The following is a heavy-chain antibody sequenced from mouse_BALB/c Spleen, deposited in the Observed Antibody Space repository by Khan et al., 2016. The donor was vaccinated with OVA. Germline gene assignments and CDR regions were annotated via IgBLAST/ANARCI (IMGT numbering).Heavy chain of an antibody. CDR1: GYIFTSYW. CDR3: ARDGALYYFDY. Sequence: QVQLKQSGAELVRPGASVKLSCKTSGYIFTSYWIHWVKQRSGQGLEWIARIYPGTDNTYFNEKLKDKATLTADKSSSTTYMHISSLNTEDYAVYFCARDGALYYFDYWGQGTALTVSS. V-gene: IGHV1-76*01. D-gene: IGHD1-1*01. J-gene: IGHJ2*01. CDR2: IYPGTDNT.